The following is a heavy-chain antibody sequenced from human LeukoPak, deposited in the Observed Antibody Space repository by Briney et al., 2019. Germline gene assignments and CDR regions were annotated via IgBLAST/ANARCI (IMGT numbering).Heavy chain of an antibody. D-gene: IGHD6-13*01. V-gene: IGHV4-59*08. J-gene: IGHJ4*02. CDR3: VWSYSSSWYYFDY. CDR2: IHYSGST. CDR1: GGSINNYY. Sequence: SETLSLTCTVSGGSINNYYWSWIRQPPGKGLEWIGYIHYSGSTNYNPSLKSRATISVDTSKSQFSLKLSSVTAADTAIYYCVWSYSSSWYYFDYWGQGTLVTVSS.